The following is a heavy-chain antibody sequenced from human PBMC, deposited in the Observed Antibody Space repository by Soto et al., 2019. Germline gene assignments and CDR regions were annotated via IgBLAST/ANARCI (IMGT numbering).Heavy chain of an antibody. CDR3: ASGLGSSRS. V-gene: IGHV3-48*02. Sequence: GGSLRLSCVASGFTFSSYTMNWVRQTPGRRLEWVAYISSSGSTIYYAESVKGRFTVSRDSAKSSLYLQMDGLRDEDTAVYYCASGLGSSRSWGQGSRVTVSS. J-gene: IGHJ1*01. D-gene: IGHD3-10*01. CDR2: ISSSGSTI. CDR1: GFTFSSYT.